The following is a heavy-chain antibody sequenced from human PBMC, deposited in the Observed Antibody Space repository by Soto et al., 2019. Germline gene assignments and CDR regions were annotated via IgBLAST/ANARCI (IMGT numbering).Heavy chain of an antibody. CDR3: ASPDGSARPFDY. D-gene: IGHD2-2*01. Sequence: PSETLSLTCTVSGGSISSSSYYGGWIRQPPGKGLEWIGSIYYSGSTYYNPSLKSRVTISVDTSKNQFSLKLSSVTAADTAVYYCASPDGSARPFDYWGQGTLVTVSS. V-gene: IGHV4-39*01. CDR1: GGSISSSSYY. J-gene: IGHJ4*02. CDR2: IYYSGST.